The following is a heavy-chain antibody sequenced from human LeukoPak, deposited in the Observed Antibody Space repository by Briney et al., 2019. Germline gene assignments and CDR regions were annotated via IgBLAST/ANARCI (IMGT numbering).Heavy chain of an antibody. CDR3: ARGRRVLWFGESTYGMDV. V-gene: IGHV4-34*01. CDR1: GGSFSGYC. CDR2: INHSGST. D-gene: IGHD3-10*01. Sequence: PSETLSLTCAVYGGSFSGYCWSWIRQPPGKGLEWIGEINHSGSTNYNPSLKSRVTISVDTSKNQFSLKLSSVTAADTAVYYCARGRRVLWFGESTYGMDVWGQGTTVTVSS. J-gene: IGHJ6*02.